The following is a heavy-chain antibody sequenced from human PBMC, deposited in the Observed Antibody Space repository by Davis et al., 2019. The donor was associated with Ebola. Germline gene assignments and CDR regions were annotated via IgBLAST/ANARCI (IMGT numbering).Heavy chain of an antibody. Sequence: PGGSLSPSCVVSGFTSNKFWMTWVRQAPGKGLEWVGNIIVNGSDKNLVDSVKGRFSIFRDNAKNSLYLQMNSLRAEDTSMYYCAKEQNTFDLWGQGTLVTVSS. CDR3: AKEQNTFDL. CDR2: IIVNGSDK. V-gene: IGHV3-7*03. J-gene: IGHJ4*02. D-gene: IGHD2/OR15-2a*01. CDR1: GFTSNKFW.